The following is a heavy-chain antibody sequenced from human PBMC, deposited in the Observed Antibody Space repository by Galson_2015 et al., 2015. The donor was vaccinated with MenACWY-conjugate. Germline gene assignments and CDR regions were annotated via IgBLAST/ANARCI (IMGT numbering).Heavy chain of an antibody. V-gene: IGHV3-73*01. CDR3: TKWLEMDV. Sequence: LRLSCAASGFKFSDAAMHWVRQASGNGLEWVGRIRSKANNYATAYAASVKGRFTISRDDSKNTAFLQMNSLKTEDTAVYYCTKWLEMDVWGQGTTVTVSS. CDR1: GFKFSDAA. J-gene: IGHJ6*02. D-gene: IGHD6-19*01. CDR2: IRSKANNYAT.